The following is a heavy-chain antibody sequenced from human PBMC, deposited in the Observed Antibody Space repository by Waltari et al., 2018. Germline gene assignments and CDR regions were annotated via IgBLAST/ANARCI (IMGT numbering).Heavy chain of an antibody. CDR1: GFTFSSFW. CDR3: ASARYSGTYYNDY. J-gene: IGHJ4*02. CDR2: INSDGSST. V-gene: IGHV3-74*01. Sequence: EVQLVESGGGLVQPGGSLRLSCAASGFTFSSFWMDWVRQAPGKGLVWVSRINSDGSSTSYADSGKGRFTISRDNAKNTLYLQMNSLRAEDTAVYYCASARYSGTYYNDYWGQGMLVTVSP. D-gene: IGHD1-26*01.